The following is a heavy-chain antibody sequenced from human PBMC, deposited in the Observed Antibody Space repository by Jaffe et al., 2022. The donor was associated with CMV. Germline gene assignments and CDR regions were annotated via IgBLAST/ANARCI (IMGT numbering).Heavy chain of an antibody. Sequence: QVQLQESGPGLVKPSETLSLTCTVSGASISSYYWSWIRQPPGKGLEWIGYIYYSGSTNYNPSLKSRVTISVDTSKNQFSLKLSSVTAADTAVYYCARHGGQNWGQGTLVTVSS. CDR3: ARHGGQN. CDR1: GASISSYY. V-gene: IGHV4-59*08. J-gene: IGHJ4*02. D-gene: IGHD3-16*01. CDR2: IYYSGST.